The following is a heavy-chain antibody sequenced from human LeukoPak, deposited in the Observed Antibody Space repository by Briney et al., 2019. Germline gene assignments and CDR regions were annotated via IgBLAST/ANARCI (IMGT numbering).Heavy chain of an antibody. J-gene: IGHJ4*02. Sequence: ASVKVSCKASGYTFTSYGISWVRQAPGQGLEWMGWISAYNGNTNYAQKLQGRVTMTTGTSTSTAYMELRSLRSDDTAVYYCARVGPRIAVAGTVSYWGRGTLVTVSS. CDR2: ISAYNGNT. CDR3: ARVGPRIAVAGTVSY. V-gene: IGHV1-18*01. D-gene: IGHD6-19*01. CDR1: GYTFTSYG.